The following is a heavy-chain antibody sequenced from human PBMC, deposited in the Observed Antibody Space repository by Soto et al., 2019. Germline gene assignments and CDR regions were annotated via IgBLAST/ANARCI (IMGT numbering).Heavy chain of an antibody. CDR1: GESITGSY. CDR3: ARDMPYAAGSLAGCDY. V-gene: IGHV4-59*01. CDR2: IYHSGTT. Sequence: QVQLRESGPGLVKPSETLSLTCTVTGESITGSYWSWIRQPPGKTLEWIGYIYHSGTTTYNPSLKSRVSISVVTSKNQFSLRLTSVIAADTAVYYCARDMPYAAGSLAGCDYWGQGILVTVSS. J-gene: IGHJ4*02. D-gene: IGHD1-26*01.